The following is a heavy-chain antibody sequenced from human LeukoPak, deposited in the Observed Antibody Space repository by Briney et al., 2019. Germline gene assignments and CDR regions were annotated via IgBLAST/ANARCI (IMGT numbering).Heavy chain of an antibody. D-gene: IGHD3-9*01. CDR3: ANILPPRGLQKDCYYYYGVDV. J-gene: IGHJ6*02. V-gene: IGHV3-48*02. CDR1: KFTFSNYA. Sequence: GGSLRLSCAVSKFTFSNYAMNWVRQAPGKGLEWVSYISTSSATVYYADSVRGRFTISRDNAKNALFLQMNSLRDEDTAVYYCANILPPRGLQKDCYYYYGVDVWGQGTTVTVSS. CDR2: ISTSSATV.